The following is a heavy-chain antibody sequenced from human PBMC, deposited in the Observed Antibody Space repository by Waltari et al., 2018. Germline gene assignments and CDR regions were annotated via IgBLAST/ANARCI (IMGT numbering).Heavy chain of an antibody. Sequence: QVQLKQSGPGLAKPSETLSLTCAGPGYSLNRGYHWRWLPRPPGKGLELIGSNHHSRSTYNNPSLKSRVTIAVDTSKNQFSLKLTSVTAADTAVYYCARDGWIQLPHGMDVWGQGTTVTVSS. D-gene: IGHD5-18*01. J-gene: IGHJ6*02. CDR3: ARDGWIQLPHGMDV. CDR1: GYSLNRGYH. V-gene: IGHV4-38-2*02. CDR2: NHHSRST.